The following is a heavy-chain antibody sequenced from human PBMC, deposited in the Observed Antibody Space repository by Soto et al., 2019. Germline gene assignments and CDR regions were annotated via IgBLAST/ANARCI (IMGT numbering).Heavy chain of an antibody. J-gene: IGHJ6*03. D-gene: IGHD6-19*01. Sequence: GGSLRLSCAASGFTFSSYWMSWVRQAPGKGLEWVANIKQDGSEKYYVDSVKGRFTISRDNAKNSLYLQMNSLRAEDTAVYYCARAFSSGWYRDDYYYYYMDVWGKGTTVTVSS. CDR3: ARAFSSGWYRDDYYYYYMDV. CDR1: GFTFSSYW. V-gene: IGHV3-7*01. CDR2: IKQDGSEK.